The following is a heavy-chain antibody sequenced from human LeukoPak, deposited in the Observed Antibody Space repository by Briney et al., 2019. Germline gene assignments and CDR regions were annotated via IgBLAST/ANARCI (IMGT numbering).Heavy chain of an antibody. V-gene: IGHV1-69*13. CDR3: ARGEPYYYYMDV. J-gene: IGHJ6*03. CDR2: IIPIFGTA. Sequence: ASVKVSCKASGYTFTSYAISWVRQAPGQGLEWMGGIIPIFGTANYAQKFQGRVTITADESTSTAYMELSSLRSEDTAVYYCARGEPYYYYMDVWGKGTTVTVSS. CDR1: GYTFTSYA. D-gene: IGHD1-26*01.